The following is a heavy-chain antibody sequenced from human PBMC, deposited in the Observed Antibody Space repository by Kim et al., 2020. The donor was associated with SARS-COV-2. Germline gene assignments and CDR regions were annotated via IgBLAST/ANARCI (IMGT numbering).Heavy chain of an antibody. CDR2: IDGSDGTT. D-gene: IGHD2-2*03. CDR3: MKGGWGWIWDH. Sequence: GGSLRLSCTTSGFTFTGYAMSWVRQAPGKGLEWVSSIDGSDGTTYYVDSVKGRFTISRDNSKNTLNLQMNSLSADDTAVYYCMKGGWGWIWDHWGQGTRVTVSS. J-gene: IGHJ4*02. CDR1: GFTFTGYA. V-gene: IGHV3-23*01.